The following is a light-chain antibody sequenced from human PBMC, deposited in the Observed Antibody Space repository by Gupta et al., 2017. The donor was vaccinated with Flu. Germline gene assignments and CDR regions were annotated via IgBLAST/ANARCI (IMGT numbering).Light chain of an antibody. J-gene: IGKJ1*01. CDR1: QSLLHTNGYNY. V-gene: IGKV2-28*01. Sequence: DTVMTQSPLSLSVTPGEPASISCRSSQSLLHTNGYNYLDWYLQKPGQSPQLLIYLGSNRASGVPDRFSGGGSGTTFTLKSSRVAAEDVGIYYCMQALHTPPTFGQGTKVEVK. CDR3: MQALHTPPT. CDR2: LGS.